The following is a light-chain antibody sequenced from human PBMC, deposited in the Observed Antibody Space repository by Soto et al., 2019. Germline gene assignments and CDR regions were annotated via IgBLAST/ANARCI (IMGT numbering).Light chain of an antibody. J-gene: IGKJ5*01. CDR2: GAS. V-gene: IGKV3-20*01. Sequence: EVVLTQSPGTLSLSPGDRASLSFRASQNLSRYFLAWYQHKPGQAPRLLISGASRRATGIPDRFSGAGSGTDFTLTISRLEPEDFALYYCQQHAILPITFGQGTRLEIK. CDR3: QQHAILPIT. CDR1: QNLSRYF.